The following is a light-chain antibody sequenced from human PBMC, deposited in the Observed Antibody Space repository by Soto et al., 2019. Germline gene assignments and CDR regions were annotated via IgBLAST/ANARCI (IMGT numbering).Light chain of an antibody. CDR3: SSFTSSVTYV. Sequence: QSVLTQPASVSGSPGQSITISCAGTSSDVCGYTYVSWYQQHPGKAPKLMIYDVSSRPSGVSNRFSGSKSGNTASLTISGLQAEDEADYYCSSFTSSVTYVFGTGTKVTVL. V-gene: IGLV2-14*01. CDR2: DVS. CDR1: SSDVCGYTY. J-gene: IGLJ1*01.